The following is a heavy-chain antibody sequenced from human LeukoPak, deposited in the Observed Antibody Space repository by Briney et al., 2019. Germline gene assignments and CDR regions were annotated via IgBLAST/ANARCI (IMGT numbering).Heavy chain of an antibody. CDR1: GYTFTGYY. CDR3: ARSTSSSSRCDY. V-gene: IGHV1-2*02. J-gene: IGHJ4*02. CDR2: INPNSGGT. D-gene: IGHD6-6*01. Sequence: ASVKVSCKASGYTFTGYYVHWVRQAPGQGLEWMGWINPNSGGTNYAQKFQGRVTMTRDTSISTAYMELSRLRSDDTAVYYCARSTSSSSRCDYWGQGTLVTVSS.